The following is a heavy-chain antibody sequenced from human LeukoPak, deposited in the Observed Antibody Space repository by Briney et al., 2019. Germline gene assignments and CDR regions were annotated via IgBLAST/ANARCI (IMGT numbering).Heavy chain of an antibody. D-gene: IGHD5-24*01. CDR3: ARVPYRDGYNPDFDY. V-gene: IGHV1-18*01. CDR1: GYTFTSYG. Sequence: ASVKVSCKASGYTFTSYGISWVRQAPGQGLEWMGWISAYNGNTNYAQKLQGRVTMTTDTSTSTAYMELRSLRSDDTAVYYCARVPYRDGYNPDFDYWGQGTLVTVSS. J-gene: IGHJ4*02. CDR2: ISAYNGNT.